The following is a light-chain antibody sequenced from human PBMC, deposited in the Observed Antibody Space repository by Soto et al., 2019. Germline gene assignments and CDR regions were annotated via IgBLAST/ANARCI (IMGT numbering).Light chain of an antibody. V-gene: IGKV3D-15*01. CDR3: QQDYNLRLT. CDR2: ATS. J-gene: IGKJ4*01. Sequence: EIVMTQSPATVSVSPGESATLSCRASQSVSRNLAWYQQKPGQSPRLLIYATSTGATGVPARFSGSGSGTEFTLTISSLQSEDFAVYYCQQDYNLRLTFGGGTKVEIK. CDR1: QSVSRN.